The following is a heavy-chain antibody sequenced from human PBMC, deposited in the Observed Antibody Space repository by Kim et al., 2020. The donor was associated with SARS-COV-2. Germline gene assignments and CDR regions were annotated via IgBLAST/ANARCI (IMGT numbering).Heavy chain of an antibody. CDR2: IKSKTDGGTT. D-gene: IGHD3-22*01. CDR1: GFTFSNAW. J-gene: IGHJ4*02. V-gene: IGHV3-15*01. CDR3: TTDYYDSSGYYYYFDY. Sequence: GGSLRLSCAASGFTFSNAWMSWVRQAPGKGLEWVGRIKSKTDGGTTDYAAPVKGRFTISRDDSKNTLYLQMNSLKTADTAVYYCTTDYYDSSGYYYYFDYWGQGTLVTVSS.